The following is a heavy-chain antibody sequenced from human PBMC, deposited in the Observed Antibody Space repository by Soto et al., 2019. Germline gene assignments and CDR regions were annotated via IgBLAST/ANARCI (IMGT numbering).Heavy chain of an antibody. CDR1: GGGTFTKYA. V-gene: IGHV1-69*01. CDR3: ARPLRDRNYCRGMAV. Sequence: QVQLVQSGAEVQKPGSSVKVSCKASGGGTFTKYAFSWVRQAPGQGLAWMGGIIPMFGTPNYAQMFQGRVTITADESTTTVYMALSSLRAEDTAVYFCARPLRDRNYCRGMAVLGQGTTVTVSS. D-gene: IGHD3-10*01. CDR2: IIPMFGTP. J-gene: IGHJ6*02.